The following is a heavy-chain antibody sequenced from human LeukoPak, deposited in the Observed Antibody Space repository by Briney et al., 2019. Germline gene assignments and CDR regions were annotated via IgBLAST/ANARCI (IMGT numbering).Heavy chain of an antibody. V-gene: IGHV1-2*02. Sequence: ASVKVSCKASGYTFTGYYMHWVRQAPGQGLEWMGWINPGSGDTKYAQKFQGRVTMTRDTSISTAYMELSRLRSDDTAVYYCSRGVVVAADPTDVWGKGTTVTVSP. CDR1: GYTFTGYY. CDR3: SRGVVVAADPTDV. J-gene: IGHJ6*04. D-gene: IGHD2-15*01. CDR2: INPGSGDT.